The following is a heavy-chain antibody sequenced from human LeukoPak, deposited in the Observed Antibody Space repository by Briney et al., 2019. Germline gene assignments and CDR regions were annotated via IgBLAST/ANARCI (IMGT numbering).Heavy chain of an antibody. Sequence: GGSLRLSCAASGFXFXSYGMXXXRXAPGXGLEWVAVIWYDGSNKYXADSVKGRFTISRDNSKNTLYLQMNSLRAEDTAVYYCARDQGAGSGCPDYWGQGTLVTVSS. D-gene: IGHD6-19*01. CDR1: GFXFXSYG. V-gene: IGHV3-33*01. CDR2: IWYDGSNK. J-gene: IGHJ4*02. CDR3: ARDQGAGSGCPDY.